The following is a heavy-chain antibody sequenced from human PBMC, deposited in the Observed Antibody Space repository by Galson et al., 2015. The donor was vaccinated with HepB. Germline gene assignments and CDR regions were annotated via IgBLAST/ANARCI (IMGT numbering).Heavy chain of an antibody. J-gene: IGHJ4*02. D-gene: IGHD4-17*01. CDR2: IKSTLHDGTT. CDR1: GSFFPNAW. V-gene: IGHV3-15*01. CDR3: PHEVDGPLND. Sequence: CLRLSCAVFGSFFPNAWMNWVRLAPVKRLEWGRRIKSTLHDGTTDYAAAVKGRFVISRDDSRNMLYLQMSSLKMEDTAVYFCPHEVDGPLNDWGQGTLVTVSS.